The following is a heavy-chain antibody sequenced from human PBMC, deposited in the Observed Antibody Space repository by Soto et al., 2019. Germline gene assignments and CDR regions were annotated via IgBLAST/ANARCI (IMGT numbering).Heavy chain of an antibody. CDR2: IKSDGSGT. CDR1: GFTFSSYW. J-gene: IGHJ4*02. D-gene: IGHD3-22*01. CDR3: AGGGGDRYDGNGYLGGH. Sequence: EVQLVESGGGLVQPGASLTLSCAASGFTFSSYWMHWVRQAPGKGLVWVSRIKSDGSGTYYADSVKGRLTISRDNAKNTFYLHMNSLSLEETAVYCCAGGGGDRYDGNGYLGGHWGQGTLVTVSS. V-gene: IGHV3-74*01.